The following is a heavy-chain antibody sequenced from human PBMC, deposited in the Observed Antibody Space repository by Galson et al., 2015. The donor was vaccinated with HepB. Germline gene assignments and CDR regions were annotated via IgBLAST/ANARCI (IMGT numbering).Heavy chain of an antibody. CDR1: GFTFSSYG. CDR3: TKELDFWSGSMWWAFVI. CDR2: ISYDGSNK. Sequence: SLRLSCAASGFTFSSYGMHWVRQAPGKGLEWVAVISYDGSNKYYADSVKGRFTISRDNSKNTLYLQMNSLRAEDTAVYYCTKELDFWSGSMWWAFVIWGQGTMVTVSS. V-gene: IGHV3-30*18. D-gene: IGHD3-3*01. J-gene: IGHJ3*02.